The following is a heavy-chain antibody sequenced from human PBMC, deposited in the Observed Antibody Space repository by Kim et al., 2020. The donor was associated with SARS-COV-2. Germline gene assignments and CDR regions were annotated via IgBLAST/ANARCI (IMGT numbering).Heavy chain of an antibody. CDR2: INAGNGNT. Sequence: ASVKVSCKASGYTFTSYAMHCVRQAPGQRLEWMGWINAGNGNTKYSQKFQGRVTITRDTSASTAYMELSSLRSEDTAVYYCARESSGWYGSYYYYYGMDVWGQGTTVTVSS. D-gene: IGHD6-19*01. J-gene: IGHJ6*02. V-gene: IGHV1-3*01. CDR3: ARESSGWYGSYYYYYGMDV. CDR1: GYTFTSYA.